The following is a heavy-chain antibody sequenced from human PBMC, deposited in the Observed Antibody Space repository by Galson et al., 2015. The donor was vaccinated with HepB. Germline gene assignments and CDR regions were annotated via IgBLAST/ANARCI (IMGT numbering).Heavy chain of an antibody. J-gene: IGHJ4*02. D-gene: IGHD2-21*02. V-gene: IGHV1-46*01. CDR1: GSTFTNHY. CDR2: INPSGGST. Sequence: SVKVSCKASGSTFTNHYMHWVRQAPGQGLEWMGIINPSGGSTDYAQKFQGRITMTRDTSTTTVYMELSSLRSEDTAVYYCARDLGTYCGGDCLGPFDYWGQGSLVTVSS. CDR3: ARDLGTYCGGDCLGPFDY.